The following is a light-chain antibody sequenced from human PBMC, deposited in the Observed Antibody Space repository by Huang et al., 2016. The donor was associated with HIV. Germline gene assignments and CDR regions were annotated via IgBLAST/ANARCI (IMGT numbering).Light chain of an antibody. CDR1: QNITKS. CDR3: QQSFSVPRT. Sequence: DIQMTQSPPSLSASVGDRVTFTCRANQNITKSLNWYQQKPGKAPKLLIYTASTVESGVPSRFSGRGSGSRFTLNIRNLQPEDFATYYCQQSFSVPRTFGRGT. V-gene: IGKV1-39*01. CDR2: TAS. J-gene: IGKJ4*01.